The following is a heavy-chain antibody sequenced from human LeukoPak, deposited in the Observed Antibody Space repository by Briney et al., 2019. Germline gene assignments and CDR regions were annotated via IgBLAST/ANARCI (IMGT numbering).Heavy chain of an antibody. CDR2: ISGSGGST. V-gene: IGHV3-23*01. CDR3: AKGPDSSGRTAGY. D-gene: IGHD3-22*01. Sequence: SGGSLRLSCAASGFTFSSYAMSWVRQAPGKGLEWVSAISGSGGSTYYADSVKGRFTISRDNSKNTLYLQMNSLRAEDTAVYYCAKGPDSSGRTAGYWGQGILVTVSS. CDR1: GFTFSSYA. J-gene: IGHJ4*02.